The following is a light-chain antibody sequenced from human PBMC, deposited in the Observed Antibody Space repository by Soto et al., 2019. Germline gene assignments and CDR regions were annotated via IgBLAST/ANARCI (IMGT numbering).Light chain of an antibody. Sequence: EIQMTQSPATLSVSPGERATLSCRASQSVSNYLDWYQQKPGKAPRLLIYAASTRATGIPARFSGSGSGTEFTLTISSLQSEDFSAYYCQQYNNRPPLTFGGGTKVEIK. V-gene: IGKV3-15*01. CDR1: QSVSNY. CDR3: QQYNNRPPLT. CDR2: AAS. J-gene: IGKJ4*01.